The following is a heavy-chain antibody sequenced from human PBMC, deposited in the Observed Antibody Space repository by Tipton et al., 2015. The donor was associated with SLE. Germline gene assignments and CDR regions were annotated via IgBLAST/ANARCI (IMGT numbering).Heavy chain of an antibody. J-gene: IGHJ2*01. CDR2: IYYSGST. D-gene: IGHD3-3*01. V-gene: IGHV4-31*03. CDR1: GGSISSGGYY. Sequence: TLSLTCTVSGGSISSGGYYWSWIRQHPGKGLEWIGYIYYSGSTYYNPSLKSRVTISIDTSKNQFSLKLSSVTAADTAVYYCARGWGAFGVVTRYFDLWGRGTLVTVSS. CDR3: ARGWGAFGVVTRYFDL.